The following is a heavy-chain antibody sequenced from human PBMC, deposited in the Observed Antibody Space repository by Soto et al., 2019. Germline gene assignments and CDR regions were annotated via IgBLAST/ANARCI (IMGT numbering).Heavy chain of an antibody. J-gene: IGHJ4*02. CDR1: GFTFSSYS. CDR3: AREPRPTE. V-gene: IGHV3-21*01. CDR2: ISSSSSYI. Sequence: EVQLVESGGGLVKPGGSLSLSWEASGFTFSSYSMNWVRQAPGKGLEWVSSISSSSSYIYYADSVKGRFTISRDNAKNSLYLQMNSLRAEDTAVYYCAREPRPTEWGQGTLVTVSS. D-gene: IGHD4-17*01.